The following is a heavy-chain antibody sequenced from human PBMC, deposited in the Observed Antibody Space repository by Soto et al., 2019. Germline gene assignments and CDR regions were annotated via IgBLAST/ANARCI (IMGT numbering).Heavy chain of an antibody. V-gene: IGHV1-69*13. CDR2: IIPIFGTA. D-gene: IGHD3-9*01. CDR1: GGTFSSYA. J-gene: IGHJ4*02. CDR3: ARAIRYFDWLLPNPLDY. Sequence: GASVKVSCKASGGTFSSYAISWVRQAPGQGLEWMGGIIPIFGTANYAQKFQGRVTITADESTSTAYMELSSLRSEDTAVYYCARAIRYFDWLLPNPLDYWGQGTLVTVSS.